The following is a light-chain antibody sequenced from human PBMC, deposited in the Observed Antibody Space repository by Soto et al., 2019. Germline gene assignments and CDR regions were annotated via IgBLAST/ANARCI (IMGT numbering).Light chain of an antibody. V-gene: IGKV3-15*01. Sequence: EIVMTQSPATLSVSPGERATLSCRASQSVSSNLAWYQQKPGQAPRLLIYGASTRATGIPTRYSGSGSGTKFTFTFISLQSEDFAVYYCQQYNNWPITFGQGTRLEIK. CDR3: QQYNNWPIT. CDR2: GAS. J-gene: IGKJ5*01. CDR1: QSVSSN.